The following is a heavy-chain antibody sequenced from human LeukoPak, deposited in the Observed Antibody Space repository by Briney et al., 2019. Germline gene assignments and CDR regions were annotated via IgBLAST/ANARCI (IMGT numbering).Heavy chain of an antibody. CDR1: GFTFSSYG. CDR2: ISGSGGST. Sequence: GGSLRLSCAASGFTFSSYGMSWVRQAPGKGLEWVAAISGSGGSTYYADSVKGRFTISRDNSKNTLYLQMNSLRAKDTAVYYCAKGLGGTTYGDYDWFDPWGRGTLVTVSS. J-gene: IGHJ5*02. D-gene: IGHD4-17*01. CDR3: AKGLGGTTYGDYDWFDP. V-gene: IGHV3-23*01.